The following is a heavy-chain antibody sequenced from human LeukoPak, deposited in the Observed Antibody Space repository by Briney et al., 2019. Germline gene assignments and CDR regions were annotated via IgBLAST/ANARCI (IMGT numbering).Heavy chain of an antibody. CDR2: IYYSGST. CDR1: GGSISSSSYY. J-gene: IGHJ4*02. D-gene: IGHD3-3*01. V-gene: IGHV4-39*07. Sequence: SSETLSLTCTVSGGSISSSSYYWGWIRQPPGKGLEWIGSIYYSGSTYYNPSLKSRVTISVDTSKSQFSLKLSSVTAADTAVYYCARGSDFWSGYPYWGQGTLVTVSS. CDR3: ARGSDFWSGYPY.